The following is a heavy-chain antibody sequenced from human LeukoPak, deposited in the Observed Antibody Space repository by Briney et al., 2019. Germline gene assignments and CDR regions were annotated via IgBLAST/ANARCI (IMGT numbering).Heavy chain of an antibody. Sequence: GGSLRLSCAASGFTFSSYAMSWVRQAPGKGLEWVSAISGSGGSTYYADSVKGRFTISRDNSKNTLYLQMNSLRAEDTAVYYCARVRYDFWSGSLPYYFDYWGQGTLVTVSS. CDR2: ISGSGGST. CDR3: ARVRYDFWSGSLPYYFDY. CDR1: GFTFSSYA. J-gene: IGHJ4*02. D-gene: IGHD3-3*01. V-gene: IGHV3-23*01.